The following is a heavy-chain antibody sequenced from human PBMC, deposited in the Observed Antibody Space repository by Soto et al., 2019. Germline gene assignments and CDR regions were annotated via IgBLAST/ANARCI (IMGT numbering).Heavy chain of an antibody. Sequence: PLETLCRTCSVSGGSISSYDLSWIRQPPGKGLEWIGYIYNSGSSNYNPSIESRVNTSVDTSKNQLSLKLSSVTAADTAVYYCARVGILTGYYSDHYYYYMDVWGKGTTVTVSS. CDR3: ARVGILTGYYSDHYYYYMDV. J-gene: IGHJ6*03. CDR2: IYNSGSS. D-gene: IGHD3-9*01. CDR1: GGSISSYD. V-gene: IGHV4-59*01.